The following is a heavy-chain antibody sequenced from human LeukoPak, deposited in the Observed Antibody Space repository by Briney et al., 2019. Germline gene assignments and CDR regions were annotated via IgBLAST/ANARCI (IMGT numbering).Heavy chain of an antibody. V-gene: IGHV3-23*01. Sequence: GGSRRLSCAASGFTFSSYAMSWVRQAPGKGLEGVSAISGSGGSTYYADSVKGRFTISRDNSKNTLYLQMNSLRAEDTAVYYCAKPQIIHPDSSGYYAYWGRGTLVTVPS. CDR3: AKPQIIHPDSSGYYAY. CDR2: ISGSGGST. CDR1: GFTFSSYA. J-gene: IGHJ4*02. D-gene: IGHD3-22*01.